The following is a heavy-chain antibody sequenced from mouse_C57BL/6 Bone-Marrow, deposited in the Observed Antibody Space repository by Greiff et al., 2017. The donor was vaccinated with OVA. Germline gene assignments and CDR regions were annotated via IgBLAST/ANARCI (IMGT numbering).Heavy chain of an antibody. V-gene: IGHV5-12*01. CDR3: ARHRFMDY. CDR1: GFTFSDYY. J-gene: IGHJ4*01. Sequence: VESGGGLVQPGGSLKLSCAASGFTFSDYYMYWVRQTPEKRLEWVAYISNGGGSTYYPDTVKGRFTISRDNAKNTLYLQMSRLKSEDTAMYYCARHRFMDYWGQGTSVTVSS. CDR2: ISNGGGST.